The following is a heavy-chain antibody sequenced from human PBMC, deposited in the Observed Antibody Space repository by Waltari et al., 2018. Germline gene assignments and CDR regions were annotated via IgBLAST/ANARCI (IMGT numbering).Heavy chain of an antibody. D-gene: IGHD3-22*01. CDR1: GFTFSTYS. V-gene: IGHV3-48*01. CDR2: ISSGSDTI. Sequence: EVQLVESGGGLIQPGGSLRLSCAASGFTFSTYSMNWVRQSPGRGVEWISYISSGSDTIDYADSVKGRFTISRDYAKDSLYLQMNSLRVEDTAVYYCARGNSYDGNYYYYGMDVWGQGTTVTVSS. CDR3: ARGNSYDGNYYYYGMDV. J-gene: IGHJ6*02.